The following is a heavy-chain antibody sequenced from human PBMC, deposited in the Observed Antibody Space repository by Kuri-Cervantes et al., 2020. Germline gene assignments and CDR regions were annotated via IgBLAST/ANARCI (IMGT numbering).Heavy chain of an antibody. CDR3: ARVRSNWNYVFDY. CDR2: IDWDDDK. V-gene: IGHV2-70*01. CDR1: GFSLSSSAMR. D-gene: IGHD1-7*01. J-gene: IGHJ4*02. Sequence: SGPTLVKPTQTLTLTCTFSGFSLSSSAMRVSWIRQPPGKALEWLALIDWDDDKYYYTSLKTRLTISKDTSKNQVVLTMSNMDPVDTATYYCARVRSNWNYVFDYWGQGTLVTVSS.